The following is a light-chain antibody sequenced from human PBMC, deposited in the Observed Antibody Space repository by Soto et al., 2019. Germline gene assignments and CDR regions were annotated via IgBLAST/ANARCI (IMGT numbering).Light chain of an antibody. J-gene: IGKJ4*01. CDR2: AAS. CDR3: QHCDSIPPLT. Sequence: DIQLTQSPSSLSASVGDRVTITCRASQSISGFLNWYQQKPGKAPKLLIYAASTLQSGVPSRFSGSGSGTDYTLTITTLQPEDFATYYCQHCDSIPPLTFGGGTKVEIK. CDR1: QSISGF. V-gene: IGKV1-39*01.